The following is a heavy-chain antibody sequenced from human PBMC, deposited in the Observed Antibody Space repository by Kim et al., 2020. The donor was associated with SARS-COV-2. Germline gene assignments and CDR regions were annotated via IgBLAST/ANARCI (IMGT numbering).Heavy chain of an antibody. CDR3: AKDGSGSLDY. D-gene: IGHD3-10*01. V-gene: IGHV3-30*18. CDR1: GFTFSSYG. Sequence: GRSLRLSCAASGFTFSSYGMHRVRQAPGKGLEWVAVISYDGSNKYYADSVKGRFTISRDNSKNTLYLQMNSLRAEDTAVYYCAKDGSGSLDYWGQGTLVTVSS. J-gene: IGHJ4*02. CDR2: ISYDGSNK.